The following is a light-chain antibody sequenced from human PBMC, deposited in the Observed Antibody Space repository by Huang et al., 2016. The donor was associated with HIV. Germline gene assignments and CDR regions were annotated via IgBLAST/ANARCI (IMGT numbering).Light chain of an antibody. J-gene: IGKJ4*01. CDR1: QSITTF. CDR2: DAS. CDR3: QQRSNWPPLT. Sequence: EIVLTQSPVTLSLSPGDRATLSCRASQSITTFLAWYQHKHGRAPRLLISDASTRAACIPPRFSGSRSGTDFTLTISSLEPEDFAIYYCQQRSNWPPLTFGGGTKVEIK. V-gene: IGKV3-11*01.